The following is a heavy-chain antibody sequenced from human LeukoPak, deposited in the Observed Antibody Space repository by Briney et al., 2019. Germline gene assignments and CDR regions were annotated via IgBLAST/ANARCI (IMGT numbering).Heavy chain of an antibody. CDR2: AYYRAKWYN. Sequence: SQTPSLTCVVSGDRVSSKNGAWNWIRQSPSRGLEWLGRAYYRAKWYNDYAESMEGRMTISHDTSKNQYSLHLNSVTPDATAVYSCARDFGTTGWHTFDYWGQGTLVTVSS. D-gene: IGHD6-19*01. CDR1: GDRVSSKNGA. V-gene: IGHV6-1*01. CDR3: ARDFGTTGWHTFDY. J-gene: IGHJ4*02.